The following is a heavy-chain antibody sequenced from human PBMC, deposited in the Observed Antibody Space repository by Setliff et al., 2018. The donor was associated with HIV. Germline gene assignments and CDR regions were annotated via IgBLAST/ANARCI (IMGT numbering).Heavy chain of an antibody. Sequence: SETLSLTCSVSGASITRGGDFWSWIRQHPGKGLEWIGYIYYTGSTYYNPSLRSRVSISLDTSKNHFSLTLSSVTAADTALFYCARGGRKDLADNWG. CDR1: GASITRGGDF. D-gene: IGHD3-16*01. V-gene: IGHV4-31*03. CDR2: IYYTGST. CDR3: ARGGRKDLADN. J-gene: IGHJ4*01.